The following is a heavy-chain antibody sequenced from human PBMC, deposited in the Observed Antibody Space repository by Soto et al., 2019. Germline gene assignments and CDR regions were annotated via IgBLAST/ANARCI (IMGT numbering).Heavy chain of an antibody. J-gene: IGHJ4*02. CDR3: ARRDSSGWYSLDY. CDR2: VSPSGSNT. D-gene: IGHD6-19*01. CDR1: GFIFSNYP. V-gene: IGHV3-23*01. Sequence: GGSLRLSCAVSGFIFSNYPMSWVRQAPGKGLEWVSSVSPSGSNTYYADSVKGRFTMSRDNSDNRLHLQMNSLRAEDTAVYFCARRDSSGWYSLDYWGQGTLVTVSS.